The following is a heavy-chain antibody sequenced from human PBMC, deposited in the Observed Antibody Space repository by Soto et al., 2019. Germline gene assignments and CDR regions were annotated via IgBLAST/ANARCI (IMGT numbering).Heavy chain of an antibody. Sequence: QVQLQQWGAGLLKPSETLSLTCAVYGGSFSGYYWSWIRQPPGKGLEWIGEINHSGSTNYNPSLKSRVTISVDTSKNQFSLKLSSVTAAATAVYYCARTPAKATRYNWFDPWGQGTLVTVSS. J-gene: IGHJ5*02. CDR3: ARTPAKATRYNWFDP. CDR1: GGSFSGYY. D-gene: IGHD2-15*01. CDR2: INHSGST. V-gene: IGHV4-34*01.